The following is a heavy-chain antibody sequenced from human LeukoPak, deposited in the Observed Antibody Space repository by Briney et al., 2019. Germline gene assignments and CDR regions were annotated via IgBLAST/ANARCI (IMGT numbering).Heavy chain of an antibody. V-gene: IGHV3-48*01. CDR2: ISSSSSTI. J-gene: IGHJ4*02. CDR1: GFTFSSYS. CDR3: ARDLSEVGLDY. Sequence: GGSLRLSCAASGFTFSSYSMNWVRQAPGKGLEWVSYISSSSSTIYYADSVKGRFTISRDNAKNSLYLQMDSLRAEDTAVYYCARDLSEVGLDYWGQGTLVTVPS. D-gene: IGHD2-15*01.